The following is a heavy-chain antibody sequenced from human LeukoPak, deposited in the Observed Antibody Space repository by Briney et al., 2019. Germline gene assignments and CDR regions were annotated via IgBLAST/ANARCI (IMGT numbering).Heavy chain of an antibody. D-gene: IGHD3-10*01. V-gene: IGHV4-61*01. Sequence: SETLSLTCTVSGGSVNSGSYYWNWIRQPPGEGLEWIGYISYSGSTNYNPSVKSRVTISVDTSKNQFSLKLSSVTAADTAVYYCARESPYYGSGSRDNWFDPWGQGTLVTVSS. CDR3: ARESPYYGSGSRDNWFDP. J-gene: IGHJ5*02. CDR1: GGSVNSGSYY. CDR2: ISYSGST.